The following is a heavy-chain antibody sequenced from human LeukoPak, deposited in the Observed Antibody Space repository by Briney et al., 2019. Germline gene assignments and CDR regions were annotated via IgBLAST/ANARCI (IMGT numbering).Heavy chain of an antibody. J-gene: IGHJ4*02. CDR1: GYSFSTYW. CDR2: INAADSDT. CDR3: ARVPCTGGSCSRTFDY. V-gene: IGHV5-51*01. Sequence: GESLKISCKGSGYSFSTYWIGWVRQMPGKGLEWMGLINAADSDTSYSPSFQGQVLISVDKSISTAYLQWGNLKATDTAFYYCARVPCTGGSCSRTFDYWGQGTLVTVYS. D-gene: IGHD2-8*02.